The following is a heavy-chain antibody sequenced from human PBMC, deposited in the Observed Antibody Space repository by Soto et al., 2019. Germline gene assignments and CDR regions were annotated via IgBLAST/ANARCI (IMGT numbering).Heavy chain of an antibody. CDR3: ARASREQLVLGGDF. D-gene: IGHD6-6*01. J-gene: IGHJ4*02. CDR1: GYTFANYG. CDR2: ISVSNANT. Sequence: ASVKVSCKASGYTFANYGISWVRQAPGQGLEWMGWISVSNANTHYSQKVQGRVTMTTDTSTSTAFLELRSLRSDDTAVYYCARASREQLVLGGDFWGQGTLVTVSS. V-gene: IGHV1-18*01.